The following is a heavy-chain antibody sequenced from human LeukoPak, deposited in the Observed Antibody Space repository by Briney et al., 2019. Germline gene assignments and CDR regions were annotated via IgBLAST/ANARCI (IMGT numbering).Heavy chain of an antibody. D-gene: IGHD6-13*01. CDR1: GGSITSSSYY. V-gene: IGHV4-39*01. CDR2: IYYSGST. Sequence: PSETLSFTCTVSGGSITSSSYYWGWIRQPPGKGLEYSGSIYYSGSTYYNPSRNSRVTISVDTSKNQYSLKLRSVNAADTAVDYCARLLAAAGTVWFDPWGQGTLVTVSS. J-gene: IGHJ5*02. CDR3: ARLLAAAGTVWFDP.